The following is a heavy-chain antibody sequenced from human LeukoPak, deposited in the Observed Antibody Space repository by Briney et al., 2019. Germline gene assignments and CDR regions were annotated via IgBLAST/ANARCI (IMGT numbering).Heavy chain of an antibody. CDR2: ISAYNGNT. CDR1: GYTFTTYG. V-gene: IGHV1-18*01. J-gene: IGHJ4*02. D-gene: IGHD6-13*01. Sequence: ASVKVSCKASGYTFTTYGISWVRQAPGQGLEWMGWISAYNGNTNYAQKFQGRVTMTRDTSISTAYMELNSLKSDDTAVYYCARGELYSSSWYANWGQGTLVTVSS. CDR3: ARGELYSSSWYAN.